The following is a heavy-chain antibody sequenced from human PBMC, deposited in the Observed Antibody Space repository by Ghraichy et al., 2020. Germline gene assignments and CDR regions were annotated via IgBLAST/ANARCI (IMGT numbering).Heavy chain of an antibody. D-gene: IGHD6-19*01. J-gene: IGHJ4*02. CDR3: ARDPSNTSGWNVFFDS. Sequence: ASVKVSCKASGYIFNTHGISWVRQAPGQGLEWMGWISCYNGDTRYAHNLQGRVTMTTDTSTGTAYMELRSLTSDDTAVYYCARDPSNTSGWNVFFDSWGQGTLVTVSS. CDR2: ISCYNGDT. CDR1: GYIFNTHG. V-gene: IGHV1-18*01.